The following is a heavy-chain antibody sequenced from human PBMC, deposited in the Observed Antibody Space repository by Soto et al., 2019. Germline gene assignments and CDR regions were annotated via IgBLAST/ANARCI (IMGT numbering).Heavy chain of an antibody. CDR1: GYSFASYW. J-gene: IGHJ6*02. Sequence: RGESLKISCRGSGYSFASYWIGWVRQMPGKDLEWMGIIYPGDSDTRYSPSFQGQVTISADKSLRTAYLQWTSLKASDTALYYCARTRSFTLGFYYDGMDVWGQGTTVTVSS. V-gene: IGHV5-51*01. D-gene: IGHD6-6*01. CDR2: IYPGDSDT. CDR3: ARTRSFTLGFYYDGMDV.